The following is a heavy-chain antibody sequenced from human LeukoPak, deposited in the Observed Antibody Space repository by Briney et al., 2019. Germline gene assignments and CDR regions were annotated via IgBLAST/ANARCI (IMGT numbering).Heavy chain of an antibody. J-gene: IGHJ6*03. CDR2: ISSSGSTI. CDR3: AREGYYYGSGSYYWGYYYYYMDV. D-gene: IGHD3-10*01. Sequence: GGSLRLSCAASGFTFSDYYMSWIRQAPGKGLEWVSYISSSGSTIYYADSVKGRFTISRDNAKNSLYLQMNSLKVEDTALYHCAREGYYYGSGSYYWGYYYYYMDVWGKGTTVTISS. V-gene: IGHV3-11*01. CDR1: GFTFSDYY.